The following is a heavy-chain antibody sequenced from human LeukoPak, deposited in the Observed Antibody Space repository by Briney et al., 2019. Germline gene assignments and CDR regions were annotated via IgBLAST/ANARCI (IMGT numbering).Heavy chain of an antibody. CDR1: GDSISSYY. CDR3: ARHVTISGPYDASDI. J-gene: IGHJ3*02. CDR2: IYYSGGT. Sequence: PSETLSLTCTVSGDSISSYYWSGIRQPPGKGLEWIGYIYYSGGTDYNPSLKSRVTISVDTSKNQFSLKLRSVTAADTAVYYCARHVTISGPYDASDIWGQGTMVTVSP. D-gene: IGHD5-24*01. V-gene: IGHV4-59*08.